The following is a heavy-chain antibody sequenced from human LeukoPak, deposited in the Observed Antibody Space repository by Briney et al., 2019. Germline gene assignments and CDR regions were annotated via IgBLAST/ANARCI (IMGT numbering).Heavy chain of an antibody. CDR3: TRGAVQYSSSAPFDY. Sequence: GGSLRLSCAASGFTFSSYAMSWVRQAPGKGLEWVSAISGSGGSTYYADSVKGRFTISRDNAKNTLYLQMNSLRAEDTAVYYCTRGAVQYSSSAPFDYWGQGTLVTVSS. CDR2: ISGSGGST. J-gene: IGHJ4*02. D-gene: IGHD6-6*01. V-gene: IGHV3-23*01. CDR1: GFTFSSYA.